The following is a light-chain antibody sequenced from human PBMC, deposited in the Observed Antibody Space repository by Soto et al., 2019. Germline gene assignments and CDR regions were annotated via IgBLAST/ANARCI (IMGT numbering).Light chain of an antibody. Sequence: DIQMTQSPSSLSASVGDRVTITCRASQSISSYLNWYQQKPGKAPKLLIYAASSLQSGVPSRFSGSGSGTDFTLTISSLQPEDFATYYCQQSCSTHHTFGQGTKLEIK. CDR1: QSISSY. CDR2: AAS. CDR3: QQSCSTHHT. J-gene: IGKJ2*01. V-gene: IGKV1-39*01.